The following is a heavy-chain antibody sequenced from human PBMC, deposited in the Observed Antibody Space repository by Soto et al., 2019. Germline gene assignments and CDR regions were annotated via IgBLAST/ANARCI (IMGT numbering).Heavy chain of an antibody. J-gene: IGHJ4*02. Sequence: PSETLSLTCSVSDGSVKSGNYYWTWIRQPPGKGLEWIGYIHSSGSTLYSPSLKSRVIISVDTSMNQFSLKVNSLTAADTAVYYCARDALALFDSWGQGTLVTVSS. CDR1: DGSVKSGNYY. CDR3: ARDALALFDS. D-gene: IGHD6-13*01. V-gene: IGHV4-61*01. CDR2: IHSSGST.